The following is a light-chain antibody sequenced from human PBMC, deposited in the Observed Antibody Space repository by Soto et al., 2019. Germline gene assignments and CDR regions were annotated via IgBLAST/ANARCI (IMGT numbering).Light chain of an antibody. CDR1: QSVSNSH. CDR2: NAS. CDR3: QQYDGSPFT. V-gene: IGKV3-20*01. Sequence: EIVLTQSPGTLSLSPGERATLSCRASQSVSNSHLAWYQQKPGQAPRLLIYNASRRAAGIPDRFSGSGSGTDFTLTISSLDPEDFAVYYCQQYDGSPFTFGPRTKVDV. J-gene: IGKJ3*01.